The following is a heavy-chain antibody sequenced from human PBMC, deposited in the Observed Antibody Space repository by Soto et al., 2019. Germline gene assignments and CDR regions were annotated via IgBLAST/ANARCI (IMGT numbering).Heavy chain of an antibody. Sequence: SVKVSCKASGGSFGKSAINWVRQTPGQGLEWLGGFIPVYRTLNYAQKFQGRVTINADESTGTAYMTLSSLASDDTAVYYCATGVIWIGYFTVDSWGQGTRVTVPS. J-gene: IGHJ4*02. CDR1: GGSFGKSA. CDR3: ATGVIWIGYFTVDS. CDR2: FIPVYRTL. D-gene: IGHD3-3*01. V-gene: IGHV1-69*13.